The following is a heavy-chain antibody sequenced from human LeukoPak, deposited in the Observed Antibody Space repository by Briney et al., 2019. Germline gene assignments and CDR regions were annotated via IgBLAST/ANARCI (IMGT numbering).Heavy chain of an antibody. CDR1: GFTFSSYE. J-gene: IGHJ4*02. Sequence: PGGSLRLSCAASGFTFSSYEMNWVRQAPGKGLEWVSCISSSYSTIYYADSVKGRFTISRDNAKNSLYLQMNSLRAEDTAVYYCARSPTGSGWYYFDYWGQGTLVTVSS. CDR3: ARSPTGSGWYYFDY. V-gene: IGHV3-48*03. CDR2: ISSSYSTI. D-gene: IGHD6-19*01.